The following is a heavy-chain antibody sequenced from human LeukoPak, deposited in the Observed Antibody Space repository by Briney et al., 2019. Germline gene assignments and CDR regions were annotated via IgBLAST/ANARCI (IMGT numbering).Heavy chain of an antibody. J-gene: IGHJ3*01. CDR2: MNPNSGNT. CDR3: ARAHTTGGAFDL. V-gene: IGHV1-8*01. D-gene: IGHD1-1*01. Sequence: ASVKVSCKASGYTFTSYDINWVRQATGQGLEWMGWMNPNSGNTGYAQKFQGRVTMTRNTSISTAYMELSSLRSEDTAVYYGARAHTTGGAFDLWGQGTMVTVSS. CDR1: GYTFTSYD.